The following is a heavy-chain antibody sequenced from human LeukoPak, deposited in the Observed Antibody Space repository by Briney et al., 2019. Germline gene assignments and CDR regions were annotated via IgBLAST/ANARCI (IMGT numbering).Heavy chain of an antibody. CDR3: ARSIAARPPFDY. D-gene: IGHD6-6*01. V-gene: IGHV4-59*08. CDR2: IYYTGST. J-gene: IGHJ4*02. Sequence: SETLSLTCTVSGGSFSSYHWNWIRQAPRKGLEWIACIYYTGSTNYNPSLKSRIRTSVDTSKNQFSLKLTSVTATDTAVYYCARSIAARPPFDYWGQGTLVTVSS. CDR1: GGSFSSYH.